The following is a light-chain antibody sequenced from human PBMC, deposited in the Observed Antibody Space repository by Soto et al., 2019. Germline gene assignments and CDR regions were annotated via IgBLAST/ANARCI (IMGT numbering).Light chain of an antibody. CDR1: QSVSSY. J-gene: IGKJ5*01. CDR3: QQRSNWSIT. CDR2: DAS. V-gene: IGKV3-11*01. Sequence: EIVLTQSPATLSLSPGERATLSCRASQSVSSYLAWYQQKPGQAPRLLIYDASNRATGIPARFSGSGSGTAFTLTISSLEPEDFAVYYCQQRSNWSITFGQGTRLEMK.